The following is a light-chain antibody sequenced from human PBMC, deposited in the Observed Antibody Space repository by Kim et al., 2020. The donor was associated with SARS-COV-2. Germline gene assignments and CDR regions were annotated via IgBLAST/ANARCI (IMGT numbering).Light chain of an antibody. J-gene: IGLJ1*01. V-gene: IGLV2-14*03. CDR2: DVT. CDR1: SRDVGGYNY. Sequence: GQSITIYCTGTSRDVGGYNYVSWYRQYPGKAAQLIIFDVTHRPSGVSNRFSGSKSGNTASLTISGLQPEDEADYYCCSYTRSTTRVFGTGTKVTVL. CDR3: CSYTRSTTRV.